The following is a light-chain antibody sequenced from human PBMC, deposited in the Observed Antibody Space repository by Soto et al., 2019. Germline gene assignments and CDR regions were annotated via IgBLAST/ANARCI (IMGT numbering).Light chain of an antibody. V-gene: IGKV3-15*01. Sequence: EMVMTQSPATLSVSPGERATLSCRASQSVSTNLAWYQQKPGQAPRLLIYGASTRATGVPARFSGSGSGTEFTLTISSLQSEDFAVYHCQHYNSWPRTFGQGTKVVSK. CDR1: QSVSTN. CDR3: QHYNSWPRT. CDR2: GAS. J-gene: IGKJ1*01.